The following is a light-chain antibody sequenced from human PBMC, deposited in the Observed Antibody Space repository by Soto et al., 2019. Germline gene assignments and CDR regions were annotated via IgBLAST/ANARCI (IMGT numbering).Light chain of an antibody. V-gene: IGKV3D-20*02. CDR3: QQRSSWLSVT. Sequence: EIVLTQSPGTLSLSPGERATLSCRASQSVSSSYLAWYQQKPGQAPRLLIYGASSRATGVPARFSGSGSETDFTLTISSLEPEDFAIYYCQQRSSWLSVTFGPGTKVDIK. J-gene: IGKJ3*01. CDR1: QSVSSSY. CDR2: GAS.